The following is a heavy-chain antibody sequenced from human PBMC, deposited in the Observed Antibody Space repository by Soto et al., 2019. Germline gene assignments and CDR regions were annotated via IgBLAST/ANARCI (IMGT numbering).Heavy chain of an antibody. V-gene: IGHV4-4*07. J-gene: IGHJ4*02. CDR2: IHTTDGT. CDR3: ARGVLAPAAMFFAF. Sequence: SETLSLTCTVSGGSISSYYWSWIRQPAGKGMEWIGRIHTTDGTNYNPSLKSRVTISVDRSKNQFSLNLNSVTAADTAVYYCARGVLAPAAMFFAFWGQGTLVTVSS. D-gene: IGHD2-2*01. CDR1: GGSISSYY.